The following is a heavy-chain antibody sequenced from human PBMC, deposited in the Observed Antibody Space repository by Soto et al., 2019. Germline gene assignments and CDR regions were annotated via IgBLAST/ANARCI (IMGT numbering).Heavy chain of an antibody. CDR2: IYYSWST. D-gene: IGHD3-9*01. CDR1: GGSISSGGYY. V-gene: IGHV4-31*03. CDR3: ARVHYYDILTGLT. J-gene: IGHJ5*02. Sequence: SETLSLTGTVSGGSISSGGYYWSLIRQHPGKGLEWIGYIYYSWSTYYNPSLKSRVTISVDTSKNQFSLKLSSVTAEDKDVYYCARVHYYDILTGLTWGQGTLVTV.